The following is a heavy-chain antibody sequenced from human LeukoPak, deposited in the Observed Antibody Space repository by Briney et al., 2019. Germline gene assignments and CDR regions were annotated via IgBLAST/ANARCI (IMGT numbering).Heavy chain of an antibody. CDR3: ARVRFNYYYYYMDV. D-gene: IGHD3-10*01. Sequence: GGSLRLSCAASGFTFSDYYMDWVRQAPGKGLEWVANIKQDGSEKYYVDSVKGRFTISRDNAKNSLYLQMNSLRAEDTAVYYCARVRFNYYYYYMDVWGKGTTVTVSS. J-gene: IGHJ6*03. CDR1: GFTFSDYY. V-gene: IGHV3-7*01. CDR2: IKQDGSEK.